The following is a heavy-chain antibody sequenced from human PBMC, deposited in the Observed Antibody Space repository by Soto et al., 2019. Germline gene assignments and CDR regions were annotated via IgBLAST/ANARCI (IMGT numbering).Heavy chain of an antibody. CDR3: ARKAELDY. V-gene: IGHV3-66*01. CDR2: IYSGGST. CDR1: GFTVSSNY. Sequence: EVQLVESGGGLVQPGGSLRLSCAASGFTVSSNYMSWVRQAPGKGLEWVSIIYSGGSTYYADSVKGRFTISRDNSKNTLYLRMNSLRVEDTAVYYCARKAELDYWGQGTLVTISS. J-gene: IGHJ4*02. D-gene: IGHD2-15*01.